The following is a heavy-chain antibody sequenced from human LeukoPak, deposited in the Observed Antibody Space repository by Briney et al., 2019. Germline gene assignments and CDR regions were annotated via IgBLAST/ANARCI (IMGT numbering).Heavy chain of an antibody. D-gene: IGHD3-3*01. CDR3: ARGSTIFGN. J-gene: IGHJ4*02. CDR1: GGSISSSSYY. V-gene: IGHV4-39*07. Sequence: SETLSLTCTVSGGSISSSSYYWGWIRQPPGKGLEWIGSIYYSGSTYYNPSLKSRVIISEDMSKNQVSLKLTSVTAADTAVYYCARGSTIFGNWGQGILVTVSS. CDR2: IYYSGST.